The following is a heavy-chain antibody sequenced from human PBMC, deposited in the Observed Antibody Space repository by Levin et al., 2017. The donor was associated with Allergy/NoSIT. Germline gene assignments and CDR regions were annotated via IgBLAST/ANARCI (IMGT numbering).Heavy chain of an antibody. V-gene: IGHV3-23*01. J-gene: IGHJ4*02. CDR2: ISTSGDTT. Sequence: PGGSLRLSCAASGFTFSIYDMIWVRQAPGKGLEWVSHISTSGDTTYYVDSVKGRFTISRDNSKNTLFLQMNSLRAEDTALYYCAKDRGLSGSYKTMDYWGRGTQVTVSS. CDR3: AKDRGLSGSYKTMDY. D-gene: IGHD1-26*01. CDR1: GFTFSIYD.